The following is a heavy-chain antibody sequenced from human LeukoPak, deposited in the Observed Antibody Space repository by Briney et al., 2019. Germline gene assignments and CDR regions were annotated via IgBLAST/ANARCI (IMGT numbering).Heavy chain of an antibody. CDR2: INHSGST. Sequence: SETLSLTCAVYGGSFSGYYWSWIRQPPGKGLEWIGEINHSGSTNYNPSLKSRVTISVDTSKNQFSLKLSSVTAADTAVYYCARHPTRGYSYGYRTYYSDYWGQGTLVTVSS. CDR1: GGSFSGYY. CDR3: ARHPTRGYSYGYRTYYSDY. D-gene: IGHD5-18*01. V-gene: IGHV4-34*01. J-gene: IGHJ4*02.